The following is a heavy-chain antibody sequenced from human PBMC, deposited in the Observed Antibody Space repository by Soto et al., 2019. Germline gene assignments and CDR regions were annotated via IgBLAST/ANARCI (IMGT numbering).Heavy chain of an antibody. D-gene: IGHD3-22*01. Sequence: EVQLLETGGGLVQPGGSLRLSCAASGFTFSSYAMSWVRQAPGKGLEWVSAISGSGGSTYYAYSVKGRFTISRDNSKNTLYLQMNSLRAEDTAVYYCAKVGAYDSSGPDDYWGQGTLVSVSS. CDR1: GFTFSSYA. J-gene: IGHJ4*02. CDR2: ISGSGGST. V-gene: IGHV3-23*01. CDR3: AKVGAYDSSGPDDY.